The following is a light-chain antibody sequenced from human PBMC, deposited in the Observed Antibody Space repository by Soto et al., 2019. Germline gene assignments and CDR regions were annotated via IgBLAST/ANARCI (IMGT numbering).Light chain of an antibody. CDR1: EDISNF. V-gene: IGKV1-16*01. J-gene: IGKJ4*01. CDR2: EAS. CDR3: QQYKAHPPT. Sequence: DIQVTQSPSSLSASVGDRVTITCRASEDISNFLAWFQQRPGEAPQSLMFEASYLESGVSSRFSGSGYGTDFTLTISSLQPEDIATYYCQQYKAHPPTFGGGSKVQI.